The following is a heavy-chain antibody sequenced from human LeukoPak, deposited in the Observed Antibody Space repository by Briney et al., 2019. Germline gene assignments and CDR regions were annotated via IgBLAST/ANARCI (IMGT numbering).Heavy chain of an antibody. V-gene: IGHV3-7*05. CDR3: ARGTLTLAARSPFDY. D-gene: IGHD6-6*01. CDR1: GFTFSSYW. J-gene: IGHJ4*02. Sequence: PGGSLRLSCAASGFTFSSYWMSWVRQAPGKGLEWVANIKQDGSEKYYVDSVKGRFTISRDNAKNSLYLQMNSLRAEDTAVYYCARGTLTLAARSPFDYWGQGTLVTVSS. CDR2: IKQDGSEK.